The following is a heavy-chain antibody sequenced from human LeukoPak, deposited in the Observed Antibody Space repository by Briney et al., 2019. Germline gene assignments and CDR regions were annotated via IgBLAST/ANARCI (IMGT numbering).Heavy chain of an antibody. J-gene: IGHJ6*04. D-gene: IGHD6-13*01. CDR3: ARDLIAAADV. Sequence: GGSLRLSCAASGFTFSSYAMHWVRQAPGKGLEWVANIKQDGSEKYYVDSVKGRFTISRDNVKNSLYLQMNSLRAEDTAVYYCARDLIAAADVWGKGTTVTVSS. CDR2: IKQDGSEK. V-gene: IGHV3-7*01. CDR1: GFTFSSYA.